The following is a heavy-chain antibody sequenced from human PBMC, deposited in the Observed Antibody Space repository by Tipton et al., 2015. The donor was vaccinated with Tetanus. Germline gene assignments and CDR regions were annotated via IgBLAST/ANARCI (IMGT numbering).Heavy chain of an antibody. D-gene: IGHD2-8*01. CDR2: INHSGST. CDR1: GGSFSGYY. CDR3: ARANGPGSYLDY. J-gene: IGHJ4*02. Sequence: TLSLTCTVYGGSFSGYYWSWIRQPPGKGLEWIGEINHSGSTNYNPSLKSRVTISVDTPKNQFSLKLSSVTAADTAVYYCARANGPGSYLDYWGQGTLVTVSS. V-gene: IGHV4-34*01.